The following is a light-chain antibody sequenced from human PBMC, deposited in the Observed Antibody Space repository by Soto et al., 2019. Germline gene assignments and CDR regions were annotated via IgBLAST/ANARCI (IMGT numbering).Light chain of an antibody. Sequence: QSALTQPASVSGSPGQSFTISCTGTSSDVSAYHSVSWYQQHPGKAPKLIIFDVSNRPSGVSNRFSGSKSGNTASLTISGLQAEDEADDYCSSFTDTGTVMFGGGTKVNVL. V-gene: IGLV2-14*03. CDR1: SSDVSAYHS. J-gene: IGLJ3*02. CDR2: DVS. CDR3: SSFTDTGTVM.